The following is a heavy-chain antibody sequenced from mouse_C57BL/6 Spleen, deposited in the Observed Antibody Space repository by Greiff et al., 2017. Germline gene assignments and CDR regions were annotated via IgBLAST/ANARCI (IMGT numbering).Heavy chain of an antibody. Sequence: EVHLVESGGGLVQPKGSLKLSCAASGFTFNTYAMHWVRQAPGKGLEWVARIRSKSSNYATYYADSVKDRFTISRDDSQSMLYLQMNNLKTEDTAMYYCVREEMFHYYGSSYWYFDVWGTGTTVTVSS. CDR3: VREEMFHYYGSSYWYFDV. V-gene: IGHV10-3*01. CDR2: IRSKSSNYAT. D-gene: IGHD1-1*01. CDR1: GFTFNTYA. J-gene: IGHJ1*03.